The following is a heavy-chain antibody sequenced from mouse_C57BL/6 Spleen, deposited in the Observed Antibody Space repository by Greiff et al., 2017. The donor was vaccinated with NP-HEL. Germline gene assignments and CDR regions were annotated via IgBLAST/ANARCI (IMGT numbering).Heavy chain of an antibody. CDR1: GFTFSSYT. D-gene: IGHD1-1*01. Sequence: EVHLVESGGGLVKPGGSLKLSCAASGFTFSSYTMSWVRQTPEKRLEWVATISGGGGNTYYPDSVKGRFTISRDNAKNTLYLQMSSLRSEDTALYYCARQHYYGSSFDYWGQGTTLTVSS. V-gene: IGHV5-9*01. CDR3: ARQHYYGSSFDY. J-gene: IGHJ2*01. CDR2: ISGGGGNT.